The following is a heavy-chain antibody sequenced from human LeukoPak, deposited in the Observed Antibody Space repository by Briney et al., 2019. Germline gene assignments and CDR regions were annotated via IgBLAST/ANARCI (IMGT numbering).Heavy chain of an antibody. CDR2: MSFDGDSK. Sequence: GRSLRLSCAASGFTFSTYPMHWVRQAPGKGLEWVAVMSFDGDSKYYSDSVRGRFIVSRDNAKSTLYLQMNSLRPEDTAVYYCARDGAPSGYDSDFDYWGQGTLVTVSS. D-gene: IGHD5-12*01. CDR3: ARDGAPSGYDSDFDY. CDR1: GFTFSTYP. V-gene: IGHV3-30-3*01. J-gene: IGHJ4*02.